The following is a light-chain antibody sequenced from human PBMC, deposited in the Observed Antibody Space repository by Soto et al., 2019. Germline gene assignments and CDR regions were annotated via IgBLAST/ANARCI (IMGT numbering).Light chain of an antibody. V-gene: IGKV3-20*01. CDR2: GAS. CDR3: QHYVSPPIT. CDR1: QSVSSSS. Sequence: EIVMTQSPGTLSLSPGERATLSCRASQSVSSSSLAWYQQKPGQPPRLLIYGASSRATGISDRFSGSGSGTDFTLTISRLEPEDFAVYYCQHYVSPPITFGQGTRLEIK. J-gene: IGKJ5*01.